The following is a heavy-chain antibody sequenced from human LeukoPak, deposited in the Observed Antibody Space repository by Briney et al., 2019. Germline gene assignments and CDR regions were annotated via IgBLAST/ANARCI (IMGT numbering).Heavy chain of an antibody. Sequence: GGSLRLSCAASEFIVSINYMTWVRQAPGKGLEWVSLIYSRGDTKYADSVKGRFTISRDNAKNSLYLQMNSLRAEDTAVYYCARGGPHAGYCSGGSCYSDAFDIWGQGTMVTVSS. CDR1: EFIVSINY. D-gene: IGHD2-15*01. CDR3: ARGGPHAGYCSGGSCYSDAFDI. V-gene: IGHV3-66*01. J-gene: IGHJ3*02. CDR2: IYSRGDT.